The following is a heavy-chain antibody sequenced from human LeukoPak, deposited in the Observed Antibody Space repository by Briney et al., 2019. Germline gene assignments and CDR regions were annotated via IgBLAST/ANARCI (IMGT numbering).Heavy chain of an antibody. J-gene: IGHJ4*02. Sequence: GSLRLSCAASGFTFSKFWMRWVRQAPGRGLEWVANIHPEGNEKYHVESVKGRFTISRDNAKNSLFLQMNGLRVEDTAVYYCARGDDFSGDHWGQGTLVTVSS. CDR2: IHPEGNEK. V-gene: IGHV3-7*04. CDR3: ARGDDFSGDH. D-gene: IGHD1-1*01. CDR1: GFTFSKFW.